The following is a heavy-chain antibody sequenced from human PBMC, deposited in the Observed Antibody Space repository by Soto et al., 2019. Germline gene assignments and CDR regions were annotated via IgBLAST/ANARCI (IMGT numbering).Heavy chain of an antibody. V-gene: IGHV3-13*04. CDR2: IGTAGDT. J-gene: IGHJ4*02. D-gene: IGHD2-15*01. Sequence: GGALRLSCAAFWFTFRSYDMHWGRPTTGKGLEWVSAIGTAGDTYYPGSVKGRFTISRENAKNSLYLQMNSLRARDTAVYYCARDGGSGDPRCLFDYWGQGTLVTVSS. CDR1: WFTFRSYD. CDR3: ARDGGSGDPRCLFDY.